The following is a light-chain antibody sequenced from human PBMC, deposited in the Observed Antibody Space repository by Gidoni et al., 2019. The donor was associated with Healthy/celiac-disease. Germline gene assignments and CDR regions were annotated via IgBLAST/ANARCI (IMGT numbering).Light chain of an antibody. J-gene: IGLJ2*01. CDR1: VLAKKY. CDR3: CSAADNNLGV. Sequence: SYELTQPSSVSVSPGQTARITCSGDVLAKKYARWFQQKPGQAPVLVIYKDSERPSGIPERFSGSSSGTTVTLTISGAQVEDEADYYCCSAADNNLGVFGGGTKLTVL. CDR2: KDS. V-gene: IGLV3-27*01.